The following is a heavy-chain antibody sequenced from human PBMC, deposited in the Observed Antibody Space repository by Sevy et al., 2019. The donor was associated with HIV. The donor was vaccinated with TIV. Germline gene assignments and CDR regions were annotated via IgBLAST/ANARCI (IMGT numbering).Heavy chain of an antibody. CDR1: GGTFSSYA. CDR2: IIPIFGTA. Sequence: ASVKVSCKASGGTFSSYAISWVRQAPGQGLEWMGGIIPIFGTANYAQKFQGRVTITADKSTRTAYMELSSMRSEDTAVDYCARDSSLYCSVTGFYPVYYYYMDVWGKGTTVTVSS. D-gene: IGHD2-2*01. CDR3: ARDSSLYCSVTGFYPVYYYYMDV. J-gene: IGHJ6*03. V-gene: IGHV1-69*06.